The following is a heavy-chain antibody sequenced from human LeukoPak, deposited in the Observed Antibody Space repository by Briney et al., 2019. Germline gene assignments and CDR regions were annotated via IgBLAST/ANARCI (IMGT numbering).Heavy chain of an antibody. V-gene: IGHV4-4*07. Sequence: SETLSLTCTVSGGSISSYYWSWLRQPAGKGLEWIGRIYTSGSTNYNPSLKSRVTISVDTSKNQFSLKLSSVTAADTAVYYCARETPYCSSTSCGIDYWGQGTLVTVSS. D-gene: IGHD2-2*01. CDR3: ARETPYCSSTSCGIDY. CDR2: IYTSGST. CDR1: GGSISSYY. J-gene: IGHJ4*02.